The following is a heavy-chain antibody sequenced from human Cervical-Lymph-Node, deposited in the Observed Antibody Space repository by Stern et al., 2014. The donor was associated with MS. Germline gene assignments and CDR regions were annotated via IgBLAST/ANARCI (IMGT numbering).Heavy chain of an antibody. V-gene: IGHV4-61*02. Sequence: QVQLVESGPGLVKPSQTLSLTCTVSGGSISRSGYYWRWIRQPADKGLEWIGRIPDSGGTYYNPSPQSRVTISMDTAQHPFSLKLTAGTAADTAVYYCATTRWDLFTWNWFDPWGQGTLVTVSS. D-gene: IGHD1-26*01. CDR2: IPDSGGT. J-gene: IGHJ5*02. CDR1: GGSISRSGYY. CDR3: ATTRWDLFTWNWFDP.